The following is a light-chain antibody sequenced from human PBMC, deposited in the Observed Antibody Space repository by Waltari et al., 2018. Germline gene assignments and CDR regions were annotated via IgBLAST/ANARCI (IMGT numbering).Light chain of an antibody. CDR1: SSNIGSQT. Sequence: QSVLTQPPSASGTPGPTVIIPCSGRSSNIGSQTANWYQQLPGSAPKLLIYSDSRRPSGVPDRFSGSKSGTSASLAISGLQSEDEADYYCATWDDSLNARYVFGTGTKVTVL. CDR2: SDS. CDR3: ATWDDSLNARYV. V-gene: IGLV1-44*01. J-gene: IGLJ1*01.